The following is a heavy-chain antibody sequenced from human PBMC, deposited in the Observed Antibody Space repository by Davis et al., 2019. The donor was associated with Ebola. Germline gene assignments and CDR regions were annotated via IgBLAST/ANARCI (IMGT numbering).Heavy chain of an antibody. Sequence: SETLSLTCTVSGGSIRSSSDYWGWVRQPPGKGLEWIGTLHFRGSTYYSPSLTGRVTLSGDSSKNEFSLTLDSVTAADTGVYYCARLVTACSGGICYSDFDDWGQGTLVTVSS. CDR1: GGSIRSSSDY. J-gene: IGHJ4*02. V-gene: IGHV4-39*01. CDR3: ARLVTACSGGICYSDFDD. CDR2: LHFRGST. D-gene: IGHD2-15*01.